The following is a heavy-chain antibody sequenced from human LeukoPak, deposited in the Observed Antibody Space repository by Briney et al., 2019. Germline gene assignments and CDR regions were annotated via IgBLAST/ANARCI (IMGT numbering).Heavy chain of an antibody. CDR3: AKEPPTLPDY. CDR2: ISGSGGST. CDR1: GFTFRRYD. Sequence: PGGSLRLSCASSGFTFRRYDMNWVRQAPGKGLEWVSAISGSGGSTYYADSVKGRFTISRDNSKNTLYLQMNSLRAEDTAVYYCAKEPPTLPDYWGQGTLVTVSS. D-gene: IGHD2-15*01. V-gene: IGHV3-23*01. J-gene: IGHJ4*02.